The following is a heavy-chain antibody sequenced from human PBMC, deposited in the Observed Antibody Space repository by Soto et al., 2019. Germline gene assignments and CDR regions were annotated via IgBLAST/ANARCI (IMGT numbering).Heavy chain of an antibody. J-gene: IGHJ4*02. CDR3: AKALRVADEGGYRNDYEVATYYFDY. V-gene: IGHV3-30*04. CDR2: ISNDGRGK. CDR1: GFTFTTYA. Sequence: PGGSLRLSCAASGFTFTTYAIHWVRQAPGKGLEWVAVISNDGRGKYYADSVKGRFTISRDNSKNTLYLQMNSLRVEDTAVYYCAKALRVADEGGYRNDYEVATYYFDYWGQGTLVTVS. D-gene: IGHD5-18*01.